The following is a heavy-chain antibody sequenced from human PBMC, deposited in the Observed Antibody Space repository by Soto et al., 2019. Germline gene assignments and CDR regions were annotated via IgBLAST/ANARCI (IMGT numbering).Heavy chain of an antibody. Sequence: SETLSLTCPVSGGSVGSGSYYWSWIRQPPGKGLEWIGYIYYSGSTNYNPSLKSRVTISVDTSKNQFSLKLSSVTAADTAVYYCAREGLLNWFDPWGQGTLVTVSS. J-gene: IGHJ5*02. CDR3: AREGLLNWFDP. CDR2: IYYSGST. D-gene: IGHD2-15*01. CDR1: GGSVGSGSYY. V-gene: IGHV4-61*01.